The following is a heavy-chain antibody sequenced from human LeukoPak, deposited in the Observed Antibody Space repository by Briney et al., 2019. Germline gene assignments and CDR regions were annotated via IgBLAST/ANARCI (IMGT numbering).Heavy chain of an antibody. J-gene: IGHJ3*01. V-gene: IGHV3-23*01. D-gene: IGHD5-24*01. CDR2: ISFSGANS. CDR3: ARDIQLST. Sequence: PGGSLRLSCAASGFTFSDSAMTWVRQAPGKGLDWVSLISFSGANSYYADSVKGRFTISRDNSKDTLFLQMISLRAEDTAIYYCARDIQLSTWGLGTMVTVSS. CDR1: GFTFSDSA.